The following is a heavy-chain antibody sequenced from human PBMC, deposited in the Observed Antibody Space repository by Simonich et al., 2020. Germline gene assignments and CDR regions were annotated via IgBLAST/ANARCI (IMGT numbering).Heavy chain of an antibody. D-gene: IGHD7-27*01. CDR1: GFTFSSYA. CDR2: ISNDGRNK. V-gene: IGHV3-30*07. J-gene: IGHJ5*02. Sequence: QVQLVESGGGVVQPGRSLRLSCAASGFTFSSYAMHWVRQAPGKGREGVEVISNDGRNKYYADSVKGRFTISRDNSKNTLYLQMNSLRAEDTAVYYCARDRNWGWFDPWGQGTLVTVSS. CDR3: ARDRNWGWFDP.